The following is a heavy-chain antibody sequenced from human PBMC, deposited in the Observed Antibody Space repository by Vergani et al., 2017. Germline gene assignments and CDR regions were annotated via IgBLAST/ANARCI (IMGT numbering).Heavy chain of an antibody. CDR2: IFHTGLT. CDR1: CYSISRGYF. V-gene: IGHV4-38-2*02. Sequence: QVQLQESGPGLVKPSETLSLTCSVSCYSISRGYFWGWFRQPPGKGLEWIGNIFHTGLTYRNPSLRGRVAISVDTSRNHFSLKLRSVTAADTAAYFCARGGLPDAFDIWGQGTLVTVSS. J-gene: IGHJ3*02. CDR3: ARGGLPDAFDI. D-gene: IGHD3-10*01.